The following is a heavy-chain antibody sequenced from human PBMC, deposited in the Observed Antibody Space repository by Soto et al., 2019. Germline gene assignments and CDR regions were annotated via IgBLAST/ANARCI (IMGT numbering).Heavy chain of an antibody. Sequence: PGGSLRLSCAASGFTFSSYSMNWVRQAPGKGLEWVGRIRSRAHSHATAYAASLTGRFIISRDDSKNTAYLQMNSLQIDDTAVYFCARAPYYGDWGQGTEVTVSS. J-gene: IGHJ3*01. CDR3: ARAPYYGD. D-gene: IGHD3-10*01. CDR1: GFTFSSYS. V-gene: IGHV3-73*01. CDR2: IRSRAHSHAT.